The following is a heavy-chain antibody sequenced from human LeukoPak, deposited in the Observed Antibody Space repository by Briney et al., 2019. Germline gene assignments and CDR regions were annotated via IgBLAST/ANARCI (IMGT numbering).Heavy chain of an antibody. Sequence: PSETLSLTCTVSGGSISSYYWSWVRQPAGKGLEWIGRIYTSGSTNYNPSLKSRVTMSVDTSKNQFSLKLSSVTAADTAVYHCARVKTTMGLTVYDAFDIWGQGTMVTVSS. CDR1: GGSISSYY. CDR3: ARVKTTMGLTVYDAFDI. CDR2: IYTSGST. J-gene: IGHJ3*02. V-gene: IGHV4-4*07. D-gene: IGHD5-18*01.